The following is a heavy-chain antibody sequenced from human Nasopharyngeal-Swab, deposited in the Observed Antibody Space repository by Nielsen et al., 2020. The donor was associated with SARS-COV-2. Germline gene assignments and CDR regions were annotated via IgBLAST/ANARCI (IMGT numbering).Heavy chain of an antibody. CDR3: ARGHYDILTGYYSYYYYGMDV. J-gene: IGHJ6*02. V-gene: IGHV1-46*01. CDR2: INPSGGST. CDR1: GYTFTSYY. D-gene: IGHD3-9*01. Sequence: ASVKVSCKASGYTFTSYYMHWVRQAPGQGLEWMGIINPSGGSTSYAQKFQGRVTMTRDTSTSTAYMELSSLRSEDTAVYYCARGHYDILTGYYSYYYYGMDVWGQGTTVTVSS.